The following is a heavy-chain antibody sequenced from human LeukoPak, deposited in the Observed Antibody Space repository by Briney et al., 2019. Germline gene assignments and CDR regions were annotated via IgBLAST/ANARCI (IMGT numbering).Heavy chain of an antibody. D-gene: IGHD3-10*01. CDR2: IWYDGSNK. CDR1: GFTFSSYG. J-gene: IGHJ5*02. CDR3: ASSMVRGVIPWFDP. Sequence: GGSLRLSCAASGFTFSSYGMHWVRQAPGKGLEWVAVIWYDGSNKYYADSVKGRFTISRDNSKNTLYLQMNSLRAEDTAVYYCASSMVRGVIPWFDPWGQGTLVTVSS. V-gene: IGHV3-33*01.